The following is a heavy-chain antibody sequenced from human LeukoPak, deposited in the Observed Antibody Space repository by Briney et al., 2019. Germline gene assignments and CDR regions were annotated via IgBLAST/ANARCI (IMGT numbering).Heavy chain of an antibody. Sequence: GGSLRLSCAASGFTFSSYSMDWVRQAPGKGLEWVSSISSTGTYIYYADSVKGRFTISRDNAKNSLYLQMNSLRAEDTAVYYCARDPSVVPAAVNWFDPWGQGTLVTVSS. CDR1: GFTFSSYS. J-gene: IGHJ5*02. D-gene: IGHD2-2*01. CDR3: ARDPSVVPAAVNWFDP. CDR2: ISSTGTYI. V-gene: IGHV3-21*01.